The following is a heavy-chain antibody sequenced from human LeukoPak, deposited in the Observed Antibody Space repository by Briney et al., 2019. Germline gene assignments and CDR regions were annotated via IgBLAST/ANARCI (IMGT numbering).Heavy chain of an antibody. CDR2: IWDDGSKK. D-gene: IGHD3-3*01. Sequence: GGSLRLSCAASGFTFSSFGMHWVRQAPVRGLEWVAVIWDDGSKKYYADSVKARFTISRDNSKNTAYLQMDSLRAEDTALYYCARDLWRGNTPFDYWGQGTLVTVSS. CDR1: GFTFSSFG. V-gene: IGHV3-33*01. J-gene: IGHJ4*02. CDR3: ARDLWRGNTPFDY.